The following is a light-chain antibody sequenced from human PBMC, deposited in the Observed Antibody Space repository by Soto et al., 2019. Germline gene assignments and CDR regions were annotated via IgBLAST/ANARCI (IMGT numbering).Light chain of an antibody. CDR3: QQYSSYSLYT. Sequence: DLQMTQSPSTLSASVGDRVTITCRASQSVRKWLAWYQQKPGNAPKLLIYQTSTLETGVPSRFSGSGSGTEFTLTITSLQPDDFATYYCQQYSSYSLYTFGQGTKLEI. V-gene: IGKV1-5*03. CDR1: QSVRKW. CDR2: QTS. J-gene: IGKJ2*01.